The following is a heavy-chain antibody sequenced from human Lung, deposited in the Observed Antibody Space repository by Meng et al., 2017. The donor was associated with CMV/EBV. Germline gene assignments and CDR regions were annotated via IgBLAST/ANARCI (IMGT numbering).Heavy chain of an antibody. Sequence: QVQLVQSGSELKKPGASGKVSCKASGYTFSTYTINCVRQAHGRGLEWMGWISTNTGTPTYTKGFTGRFVFSLDTSVSTAYLQISSLKAEDTAVYYCARGGNFDPWGQGTLVTVSS. CDR3: ARGGNFDP. J-gene: IGHJ5*02. CDR2: ISTNTGTP. V-gene: IGHV7-4-1*02. D-gene: IGHD2/OR15-2a*01. CDR1: GYTFSTYT.